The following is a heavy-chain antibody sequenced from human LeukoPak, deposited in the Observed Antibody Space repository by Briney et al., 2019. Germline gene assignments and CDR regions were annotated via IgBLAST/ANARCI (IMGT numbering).Heavy chain of an antibody. CDR2: MYTSGSA. V-gene: IGHV4-4*07. J-gene: IGHJ2*01. CDR1: GGSITNYY. D-gene: IGHD1-26*01. CDR3: ARDRSYLYWYFDL. Sequence: PSETLSLTCTVSGGSITNYYWTWIRQPAGKGLEWIGRMYTSGSANYNPSLKSRVTMSIDTSKNQFSLKLSSVTAADTAVYYCARDRSYLYWYFDLWGRGTLVTVSS.